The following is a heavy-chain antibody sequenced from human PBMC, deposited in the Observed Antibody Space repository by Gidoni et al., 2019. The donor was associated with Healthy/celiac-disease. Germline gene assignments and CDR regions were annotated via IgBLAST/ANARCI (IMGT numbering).Heavy chain of an antibody. CDR3: ASDVLRFLEWSIPGTSAFDI. Sequence: EVQLLESGGGLVQPGGSLRLSCAASGFHFSSYAMSWVRQAPAKGLEWVSASSGSGGSTYYADSVKGRFTISRDNSKNTLYLQMNSLRAEDTAVYYCASDVLRFLEWSIPGTSAFDIWGQGTMVTVSS. J-gene: IGHJ3*02. D-gene: IGHD3-3*01. CDR2: SSGSGGST. CDR1: GFHFSSYA. V-gene: IGHV3-23*01.